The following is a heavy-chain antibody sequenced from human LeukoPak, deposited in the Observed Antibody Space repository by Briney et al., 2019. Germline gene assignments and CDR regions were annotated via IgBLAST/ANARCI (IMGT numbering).Heavy chain of an antibody. Sequence: PSETLSLTCAVYGGSFSGYYWSWIRQPPGKGLEWIGEINHSGSTNYNPSLKSRVTISVDTSKNQFSLKLSSVTAADTAVYYCARGFGRGSSWCADYWGQGTLVTVSS. J-gene: IGHJ4*02. CDR1: GGSFSGYY. CDR2: INHSGST. CDR3: ARGFGRGSSWCADY. V-gene: IGHV4-34*01. D-gene: IGHD6-13*01.